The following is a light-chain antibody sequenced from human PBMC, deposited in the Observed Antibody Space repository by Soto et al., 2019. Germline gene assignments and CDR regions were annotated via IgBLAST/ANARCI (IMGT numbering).Light chain of an antibody. V-gene: IGKV1-5*01. Sequence: DIQMTQSPSTLSASAGDRVTITCRASQSISSWLAWYQQKPGKAPKLLIYDASSLESGVPSRFSGSGSATVSPLTSSRLYADDVASYYWQHYNNYFTFGQGTRVEIK. J-gene: IGKJ1*01. CDR1: QSISSW. CDR3: QHYNNYFT. CDR2: DAS.